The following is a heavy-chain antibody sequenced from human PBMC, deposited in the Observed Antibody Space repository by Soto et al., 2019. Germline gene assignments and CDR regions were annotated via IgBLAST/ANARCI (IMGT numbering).Heavy chain of an antibody. CDR3: ARVVVVAAIGGIYYYYGMDV. J-gene: IGHJ6*02. D-gene: IGHD2-15*01. Sequence: PSGSPALTCTASGGSISIADYYWSWIRQPPGKGLEWIGYIYYSGSTYYNPSLKSRVTISVDTSKNQFSLKLSSVTAADTAVYYCARVVVVAAIGGIYYYYGMDVWGQGTTVTVSS. V-gene: IGHV4-30-4*01. CDR1: GGSISIADYY. CDR2: IYYSGST.